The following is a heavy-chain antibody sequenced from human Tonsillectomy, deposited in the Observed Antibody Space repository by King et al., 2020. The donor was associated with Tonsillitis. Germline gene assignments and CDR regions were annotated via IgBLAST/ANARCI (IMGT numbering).Heavy chain of an antibody. J-gene: IGHJ5*02. D-gene: IGHD4-17*01. Sequence: VQLVESGGGLVQPGGSLRLSCAASGFTFSDYWMNWVRQAPGKGLEWVANIKKDGSEEYYVDSVKGRFTISRDNARKSLYLQMNSLRAEDTAVYYCARGYGTGDSRYTWFDPWGQGTLVTVSS. CDR1: GFTFSDYW. CDR3: ARGYGTGDSRYTWFDP. V-gene: IGHV3-7*03. CDR2: IKKDGSEE.